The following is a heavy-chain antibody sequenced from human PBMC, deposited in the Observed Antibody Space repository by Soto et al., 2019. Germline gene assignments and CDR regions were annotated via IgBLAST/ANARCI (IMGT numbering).Heavy chain of an antibody. Sequence: ASVKVSCKASGGTFSSYAISWVRQAPGQGLEWMGGIIPIFGTANYAQKFQGRVTITADKSTSTAYMELSSLRSEDTAVYYCASNRASGNNYYYYGMDVWGQGTTVTVSS. CDR3: ASNRASGNNYYYYGMDV. J-gene: IGHJ6*02. CDR1: GGTFSSYA. D-gene: IGHD6-25*01. CDR2: IIPIFGTA. V-gene: IGHV1-69*06.